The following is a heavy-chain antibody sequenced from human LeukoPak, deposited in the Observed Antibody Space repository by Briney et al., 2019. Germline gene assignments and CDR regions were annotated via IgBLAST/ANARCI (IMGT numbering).Heavy chain of an antibody. J-gene: IGHJ5*02. D-gene: IGHD6-19*01. CDR1: GFTFSNYS. V-gene: IGHV3-21*01. CDR2: ISSRSIYI. Sequence: GGSLRLSCGGSGFTFSNYSINWVRQAPGKGLEWVSSISSRSIYIYYAGSVEGRFTISRDDARNSVYLQMNSLRADDTAVYYYARIWSGWYDKFFDPWGQGTLVTVSS. CDR3: ARIWSGWYDKFFDP.